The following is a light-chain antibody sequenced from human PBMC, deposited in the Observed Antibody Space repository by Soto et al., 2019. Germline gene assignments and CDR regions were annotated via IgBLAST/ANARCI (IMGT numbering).Light chain of an antibody. CDR2: GAS. CDR3: QQHERWPPLT. Sequence: ELVLTQSPATLSLSPWESATLSCRGSQSVRSELAWYQQKSCQPPRLLSYGASTRATGIPARFSGSGSGTEFTPTINDLQSEDFAVYYCQQHERWPPLTFGGGTKVDIK. J-gene: IGKJ4*01. CDR1: QSVRSE. V-gene: IGKV3-15*01.